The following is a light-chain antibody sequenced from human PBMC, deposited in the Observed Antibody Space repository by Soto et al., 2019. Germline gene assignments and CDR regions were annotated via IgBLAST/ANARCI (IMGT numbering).Light chain of an antibody. CDR1: SSNIGSNT. CDR2: SNN. CDR3: ATWDDSLNGHV. V-gene: IGLV1-44*01. Sequence: QLVLTQSPSASGTPGQRVTISCSGSSSNIGSNTVSWYQQLPGTAPKLLIYSNNQRPSGVPDRFSGSKSGTSASLAIGGLQSEDEGDYYCATWDDSLNGHVFGTGTKLTVL. J-gene: IGLJ1*01.